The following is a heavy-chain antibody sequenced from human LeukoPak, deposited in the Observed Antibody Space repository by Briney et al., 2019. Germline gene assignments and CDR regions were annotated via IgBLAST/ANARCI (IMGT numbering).Heavy chain of an antibody. J-gene: IGHJ4*02. Sequence: PSETLSLTCAVYGGSFSGYYWSWIRQPPGKGLEWIGEINHSGSTNYNPSLKSRVTISVDTSKNQFSLKLSSVTAADTAVYYCARNTYSGYDYLDYRGQGTLVTVSS. CDR3: ARNTYSGYDYLDY. CDR2: INHSGST. V-gene: IGHV4-34*01. D-gene: IGHD5-12*01. CDR1: GGSFSGYY.